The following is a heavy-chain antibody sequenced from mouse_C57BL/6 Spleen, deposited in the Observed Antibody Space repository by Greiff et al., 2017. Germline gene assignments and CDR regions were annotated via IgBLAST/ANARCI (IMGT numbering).Heavy chain of an antibody. J-gene: IGHJ4*01. Sequence: QVQLQQPGAELVKPGASVKMSCKASGYTFTSYWITWVKQRPGQGLEWIGDIYPGSGSTNYNEKFKSKATLTVYTSSSTAYMQLSSLTSEDSAVYYCAREGPYYAMDYWGQGTSVTVSS. CDR3: AREGPYYAMDY. CDR2: IYPGSGST. V-gene: IGHV1-55*01. CDR1: GYTFTSYW.